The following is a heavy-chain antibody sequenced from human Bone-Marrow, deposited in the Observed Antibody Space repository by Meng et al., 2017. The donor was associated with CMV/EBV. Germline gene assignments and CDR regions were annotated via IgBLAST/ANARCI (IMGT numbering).Heavy chain of an antibody. Sequence: SGFTVSSTYMSWVRQAPGKGLEWVSVIYSGGNTYYADSVKGRFTISRDNSKNTLYLQMNSLRAEDTAVYYCARGGLRFLEYFRWFDPWGQGTLVTVSS. D-gene: IGHD3-3*01. CDR2: IYSGGNT. V-gene: IGHV3-66*01. J-gene: IGHJ5*02. CDR3: ARGGLRFLEYFRWFDP. CDR1: GFTVSSTY.